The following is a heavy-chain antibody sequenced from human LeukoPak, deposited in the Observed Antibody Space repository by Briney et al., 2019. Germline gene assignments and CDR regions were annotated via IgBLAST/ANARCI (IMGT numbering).Heavy chain of an antibody. CDR1: GFTFSNYA. Sequence: GGSLRLSCAASGFTFSNYAMSWVRQAPGKGLEWVSAISGSASSTYYADSVKGRFTISRDNSKNTLYLQMNRLRAEDTAVYYCAKPLDYDFWSGYNYWGQGTLVTVSS. CDR2: ISGSASST. J-gene: IGHJ4*02. CDR3: AKPLDYDFWSGYNY. V-gene: IGHV3-23*01. D-gene: IGHD3-3*01.